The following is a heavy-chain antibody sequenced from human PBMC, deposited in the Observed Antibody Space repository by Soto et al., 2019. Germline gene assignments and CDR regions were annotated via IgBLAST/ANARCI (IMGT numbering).Heavy chain of an antibody. V-gene: IGHV1-18*01. CDR2: ISAYNGNT. J-gene: IGHJ6*02. CDR3: AMVDNYVTPTPQDV. Sequence: QVQLVQSGAEVKKPGASVKVSCKASGYTFTSYGISWVRQAPGQGLEWMGWISAYNGNTNYASKVQGRLTMTTDTSTSTAYMDLGSLTSDDTAVYYCAMVDNYVTPTPQDVWGQGTTVTVSS. CDR1: GYTFTSYG. D-gene: IGHD3-16*01.